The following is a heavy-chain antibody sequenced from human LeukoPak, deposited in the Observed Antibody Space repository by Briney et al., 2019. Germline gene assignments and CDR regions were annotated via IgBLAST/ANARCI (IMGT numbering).Heavy chain of an antibody. CDR2: IIPIFGTA. CDR3: ARDQGWNYEGLSYYSYMDV. J-gene: IGHJ6*03. D-gene: IGHD1-7*01. Sequence: SVKVSCKASGGTFSSYAISWVRQAPGQGLEWMGGIIPIFGTADYAQKFQGRVTITTDESTSTAYVELGSLRTEDTAVYYCARDQGWNYEGLSYYSYMDVWGKGTTVTVSS. V-gene: IGHV1-69*05. CDR1: GGTFSSYA.